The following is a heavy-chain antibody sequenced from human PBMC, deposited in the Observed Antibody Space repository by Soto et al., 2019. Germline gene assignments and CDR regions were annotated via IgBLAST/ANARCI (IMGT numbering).Heavy chain of an antibody. CDR1: GVSVSSGSFY. J-gene: IGHJ4*02. D-gene: IGHD4-17*01. CDR2: GSYSGTT. CDR3: DRGATVTQYDY. Sequence: SETLSLTCTVSGVSVSSGSFYWAWIRQPPGKGLEWIGFGSYSGTTNYKPSLKSRVTISVDTSRSQISLKVSSLTAADTAVYYCDRGATVTQYDYWGPGTLVTVSS. V-gene: IGHV4-61*01.